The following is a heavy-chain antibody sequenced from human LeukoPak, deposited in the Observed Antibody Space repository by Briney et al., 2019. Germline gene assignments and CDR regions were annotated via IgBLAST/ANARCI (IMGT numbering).Heavy chain of an antibody. V-gene: IGHV3-23*01. CDR3: ALHHGSYYVGRGFDP. Sequence: GGSLRLSCAASGFTFSSYAMSCVRQAPGKGLEWVSGISGSSTYYADSVKGRFTISRDNSKNTLYLQMNSLRAEDTAVYSCALHHGSYYVGRGFDPWGQGTLVTVSS. CDR1: GFTFSSYA. CDR2: ISGSST. J-gene: IGHJ5*02. D-gene: IGHD1-26*01.